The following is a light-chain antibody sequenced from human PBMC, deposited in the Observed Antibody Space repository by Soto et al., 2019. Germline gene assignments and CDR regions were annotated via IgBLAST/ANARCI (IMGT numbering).Light chain of an antibody. CDR3: QSYDNSLSGVV. CDR2: GNM. J-gene: IGLJ2*01. V-gene: IGLV1-40*01. Sequence: QSVLTQPPSLSGAPGQRVTISCTGTYSNISEGSDVQWYQQLPGTAPKLLIYGNMNRPPGAPYRFSGSKSGTSASLAITGRKAEDAADYFCQSYDNSLSGVVFGGETKRTVL. CDR1: YSNISEGSD.